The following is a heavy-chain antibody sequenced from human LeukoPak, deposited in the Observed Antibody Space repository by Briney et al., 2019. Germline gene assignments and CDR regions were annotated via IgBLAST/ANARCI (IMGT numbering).Heavy chain of an antibody. Sequence: SETLSLTCSVSGGSISGYHWSWVRQPPGKGLEWIGYIHYTGSTNYNPSLKSRVSISIDMSKNQFSLILSAVTAADTAVYYCARHFYAGFDPWGQGTLVTISS. J-gene: IGHJ5*02. D-gene: IGHD2/OR15-2a*01. V-gene: IGHV4-59*08. CDR3: ARHFYAGFDP. CDR2: IHYTGST. CDR1: GGSISGYH.